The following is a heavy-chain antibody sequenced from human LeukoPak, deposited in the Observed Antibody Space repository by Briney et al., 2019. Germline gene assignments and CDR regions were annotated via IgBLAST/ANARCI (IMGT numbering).Heavy chain of an antibody. Sequence: GGSLRLSCAASGFTFSSYAMSWVRQAPGKGLEWVSAISGSGGSTYYADSVKGRFTISRDNSKNTLYLQMNSLRAEDTAVYYCAKDKDYDILTGSWYFDLWGRGTLVTVSS. J-gene: IGHJ2*01. D-gene: IGHD3-9*01. CDR1: GFTFSSYA. V-gene: IGHV3-23*01. CDR3: AKDKDYDILTGSWYFDL. CDR2: ISGSGGST.